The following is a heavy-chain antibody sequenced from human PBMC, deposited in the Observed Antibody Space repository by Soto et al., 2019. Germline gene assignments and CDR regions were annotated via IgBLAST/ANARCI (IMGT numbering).Heavy chain of an antibody. V-gene: IGHV1-2*02. Sequence: QVQLAQSGAEVKKPGASVKFSCKASGYTLTDYYIHWVRQAPGRGLGWMGWINPKTGDSYSAQNLQGRVTTTRDTSIDTVDMELSRLQSDDTAVYYCATSSGSYSYYGMDVWGQGTTLTVSS. CDR2: INPKTGDS. J-gene: IGHJ6*02. CDR1: GYTLTDYY. CDR3: ATSSGSYSYYGMDV. D-gene: IGHD1-26*01.